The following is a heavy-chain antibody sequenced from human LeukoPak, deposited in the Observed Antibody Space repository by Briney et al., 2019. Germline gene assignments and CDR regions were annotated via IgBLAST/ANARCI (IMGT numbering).Heavy chain of an antibody. CDR3: ARLETVGYCSGGSCYSLPNWFDP. Sequence: KDGESLKISCKGSGYSFTSYWIGWVRQMPGKGLERMGIIYPGDSDTRYSPSFQGQVTISADKSISTAYLQWSSLKASDTAMYYCARLETVGYCSGGSCYSLPNWFDPWGQGTLVTVSS. J-gene: IGHJ5*02. CDR1: GYSFTSYW. V-gene: IGHV5-51*01. D-gene: IGHD2-15*01. CDR2: IYPGDSDT.